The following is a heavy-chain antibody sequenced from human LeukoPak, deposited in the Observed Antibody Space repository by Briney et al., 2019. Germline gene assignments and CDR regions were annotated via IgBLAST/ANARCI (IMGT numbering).Heavy chain of an antibody. V-gene: IGHV3-23*01. CDR1: GFTFNNYA. CDR3: ARDGYSSSTFDY. D-gene: IGHD6-6*01. J-gene: IGHJ4*02. Sequence: GGSLRLSCAASGFTFNNYAMNWVRQAPGKGLEWVSSISESGGTTDYADSVKGRFTISRDNSKNTLYLQMNSLRAEDTAVYYCARDGYSSSTFDYWGQGTLVTVSS. CDR2: ISESGGTT.